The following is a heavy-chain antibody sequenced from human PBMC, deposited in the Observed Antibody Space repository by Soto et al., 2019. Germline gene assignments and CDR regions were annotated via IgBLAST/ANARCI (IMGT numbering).Heavy chain of an antibody. J-gene: IGHJ4*02. V-gene: IGHV1-46*01. Sequence: QVQLVQSGAEVKKPGASVKVSCKASGYTFTSYYMHWVRQAPGQGLEWMGIINPSGGSTSYAQKLQSRITMNRDTSTSTVYMELSSLRSEDTAVYYCARGRTGAETRSPAVWGQGTMLDAS. CDR1: GYTFTSYY. D-gene: IGHD3-10*01. CDR2: INPSGGST. CDR3: ARGRTGAETRSPAV.